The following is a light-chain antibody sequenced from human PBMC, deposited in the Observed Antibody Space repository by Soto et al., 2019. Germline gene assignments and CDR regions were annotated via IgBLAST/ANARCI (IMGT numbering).Light chain of an antibody. CDR1: QSVSGY. J-gene: IGKJ5*01. Sequence: IVLTQKQDTLSLSPGETATLSCRASQSVSGYIGWYQQKPGQAPRLLIYADSNRATGIPARFSGSGSGTDFTLTISNLQPEDFATYYCQQLNSFPLTFGQ. CDR3: QQLNSFPLT. CDR2: ADS. V-gene: IGKV3-11*01.